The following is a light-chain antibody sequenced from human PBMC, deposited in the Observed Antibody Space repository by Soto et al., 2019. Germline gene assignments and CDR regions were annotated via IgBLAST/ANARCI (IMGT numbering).Light chain of an antibody. CDR2: DAS. J-gene: IGKJ4*01. CDR3: QQRSNWLLT. CDR1: QTINNN. V-gene: IGKV3-11*01. Sequence: DIVMTQSPATLSMSPGERATLSCRASQTINNNLAWNQQKPGQAPRLLIYDASNRATGIPARFSGSGSGTDFTLTISSLEPEDFAVYYCQQRSNWLLTFGGGTKVEIK.